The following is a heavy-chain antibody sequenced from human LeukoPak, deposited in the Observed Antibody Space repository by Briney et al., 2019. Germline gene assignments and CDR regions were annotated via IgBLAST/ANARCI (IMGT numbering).Heavy chain of an antibody. Sequence: SETLSLTCAVSGGSISSSNWWSWVRQPPGKGLEWIGEIYHSGSTNYNPSLKSRVTISVDTSKNQFSLKLSSVTAADTAVYYCRIIVATIGDFDYWGQGTLVTVSS. V-gene: IGHV4-4*02. CDR2: IYHSGST. CDR3: RIIVATIGDFDY. D-gene: IGHD5-12*01. J-gene: IGHJ4*02. CDR1: GGSISSSNW.